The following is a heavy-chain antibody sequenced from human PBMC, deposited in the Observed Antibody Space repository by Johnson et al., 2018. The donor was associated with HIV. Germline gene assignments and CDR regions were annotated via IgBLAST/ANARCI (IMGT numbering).Heavy chain of an antibody. D-gene: IGHD6-13*01. V-gene: IGHV3-30-3*01. CDR3: ARASLGAAPGILSALDI. CDR2: ISYDGSNQ. Sequence: VQLVESGGGVVQPGRSLILSCAASGFTFSSYAMHWVRQAPGKGLEWVAVISYDGSNQYFADSVKGRFTISRDKSKNTVYLQMNSLRAEDMAVYYCARASLGAAPGILSALDIWGQGTVVTVSS. CDR1: GFTFSSYA. J-gene: IGHJ3*02.